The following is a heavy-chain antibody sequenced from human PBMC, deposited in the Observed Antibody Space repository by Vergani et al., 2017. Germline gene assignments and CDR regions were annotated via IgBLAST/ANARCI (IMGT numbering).Heavy chain of an antibody. D-gene: IGHD5-18*01. V-gene: IGHV3-73*02. CDR2: IRSKANSYAT. CDR3: GYSNEYYFDY. CDR1: GFTFSGSA. J-gene: IGHJ4*02. Sequence: EVQLVESGGGLVQPGGSLKLSCAASGFTFSGSAMHCVRQASGKGLEWVGRIRSKANSYATAYAASVKGRFTISRDDSKNTAYLQMNSLKTEDTAVYYCGYSNEYYFDYWGQGTLVTVSS.